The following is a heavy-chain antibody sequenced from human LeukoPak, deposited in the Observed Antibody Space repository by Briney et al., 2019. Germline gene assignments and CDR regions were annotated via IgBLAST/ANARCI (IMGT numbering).Heavy chain of an antibody. V-gene: IGHV3-15*01. CDR2: IRSKTDGGTT. Sequence: GGSLRLSCAASGFTFSNAWMIWVRQAPGKGLEWVGRIRSKTDGGTTDYAAPLKGRFTISRDDSKNTLYLQMNSLRAEDTAVYYCARGRQYSSSWYYYYYGMDVWGQGTTVTVSS. D-gene: IGHD6-13*01. CDR3: ARGRQYSSSWYYYYYGMDV. CDR1: GFTFSNAW. J-gene: IGHJ6*02.